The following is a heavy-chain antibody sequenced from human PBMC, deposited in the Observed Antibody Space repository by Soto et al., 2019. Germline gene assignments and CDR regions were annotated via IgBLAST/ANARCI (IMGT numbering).Heavy chain of an antibody. D-gene: IGHD3-22*01. V-gene: IGHV3-30-3*01. CDR2: ISSDVSNK. CDR1: RFTLSSRA. J-gene: IGHJ6*02. CDR3: ARRYYDTSGYHSGYYYGMDV. Sequence: LRLSCPASRFTLSSRAMHCVRQAPGKGLEWLAVISSDVSNKYYADAVKGRFTISRDNSKNALYLQVNSLRAEATAVYYRARRYYDTSGYHSGYYYGMDVSRQGTTVTVSS.